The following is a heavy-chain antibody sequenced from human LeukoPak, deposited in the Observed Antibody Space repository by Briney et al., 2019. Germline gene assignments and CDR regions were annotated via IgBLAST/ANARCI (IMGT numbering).Heavy chain of an antibody. CDR1: GFTFSSYG. CDR3: ANIPYYDSSAQGY. D-gene: IGHD3-22*01. Sequence: GRSLRLSCAASGFTFSSYGMHWVRQAPGKGLEWVAVISYDGSNKYYADSVKGRFTISRDNSKNTLYLQMNSLRAEDTAVYYCANIPYYDSSAQGYWGQGTLVTVSS. V-gene: IGHV3-30*18. CDR2: ISYDGSNK. J-gene: IGHJ4*02.